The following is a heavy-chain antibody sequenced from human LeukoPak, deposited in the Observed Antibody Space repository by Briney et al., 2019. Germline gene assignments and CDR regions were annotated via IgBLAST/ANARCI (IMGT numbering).Heavy chain of an antibody. V-gene: IGHV3-21*01. D-gene: IGHD5-18*01. J-gene: IGHJ4*02. Sequence: GGSLRLSCAASGFTFSSYSMNWVRQTPGKGLEWVSSISSSSSYIYYADSVKGRFTISRDNAKNSLYLQMNSLRAEDTAVYYCARDLEVSSGVQLWPDWGQGTLVTVSS. CDR2: ISSSSSYI. CDR1: GFTFSSYS. CDR3: ARDLEVSSGVQLWPD.